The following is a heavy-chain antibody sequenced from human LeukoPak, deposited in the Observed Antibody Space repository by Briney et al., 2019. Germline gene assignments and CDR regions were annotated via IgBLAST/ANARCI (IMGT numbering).Heavy chain of an antibody. Sequence: SGTPSLTCAVYGGSFSGYYWSWIRQPPGKGLEWIGEINHSGSTNYNPSLKSRVTISVDTSKNQFSLKLSSVTAADTAVYYCARGKSYYDFWSGYSHFDYWGQGTLVTVSS. V-gene: IGHV4-34*01. CDR1: GGSFSGYY. D-gene: IGHD3-3*01. CDR3: ARGKSYYDFWSGYSHFDY. J-gene: IGHJ4*02. CDR2: INHSGST.